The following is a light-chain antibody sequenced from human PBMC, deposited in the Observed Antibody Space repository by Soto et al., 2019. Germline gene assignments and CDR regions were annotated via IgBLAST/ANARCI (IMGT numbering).Light chain of an antibody. CDR3: QQSYSTPQNT. CDR1: QSISSY. J-gene: IGKJ2*01. CDR2: AAS. V-gene: IGKV1-39*01. Sequence: DIQMTQSPSSLSASVGDRVTITCRASQSISSYLNWYQQKPGKAPKLLIYAASSLQSGVPPRFSGSGSGTDLTLTISSLQPEDFATYYCQQSYSTPQNTFGQGTKLEIK.